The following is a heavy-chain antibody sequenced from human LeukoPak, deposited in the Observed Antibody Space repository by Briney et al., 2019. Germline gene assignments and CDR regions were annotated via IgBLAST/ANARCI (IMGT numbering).Heavy chain of an antibody. V-gene: IGHV4-34*08. D-gene: IGHD5-12*01. J-gene: IGHJ3*02. CDR2: INHSGST. CDR1: GFTFSSYA. CDR3: AGMGLEMATIGHAFDI. Sequence: PGGSLRLSCAASGFTFSSYAMSWIRQPPGKGLEWIGEINHSGSTNYNPSLKSRVTISVDTSKNQFSLKLSSVTAADTAVYYCAGMGLEMATIGHAFDIWGQGTMVTVSS.